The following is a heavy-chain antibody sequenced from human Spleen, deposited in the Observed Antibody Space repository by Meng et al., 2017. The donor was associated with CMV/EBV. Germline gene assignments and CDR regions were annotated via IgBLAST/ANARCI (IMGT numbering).Heavy chain of an antibody. CDR3: AKFRHIVVVPAAISIDY. Sequence: GESLKISCAASGFNFYSYWLGWVRQAPGKGLEWVANIMQDGSEKYYVDSVEGRFTISRDNAKNSLYLQMNSLRAEDTAVYYCAKFRHIVVVPAAISIDYWGQGTLVTVSS. J-gene: IGHJ4*02. CDR1: GFNFYSYW. V-gene: IGHV3-7*03. CDR2: IMQDGSEK. D-gene: IGHD2-2*01.